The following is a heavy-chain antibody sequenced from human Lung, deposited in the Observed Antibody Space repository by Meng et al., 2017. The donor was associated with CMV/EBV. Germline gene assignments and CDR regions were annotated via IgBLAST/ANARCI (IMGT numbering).Heavy chain of an antibody. CDR3: ARVLVTYNWNYFKEEDYLEY. V-gene: IGHV3-48*03. Sequence: GSLRLSXAASGFTFTSYEMNWVRQAPGKGRECVSYITSIGSTIYYADSVKGRFTISRDNANNSLYLQMNSLRAEDTAVYYCARVLVTYNWNYFKEEDYLEYWGQGXLVTVSS. CDR2: ITSIGSTI. J-gene: IGHJ4*02. D-gene: IGHD1-7*01. CDR1: GFTFTSYE.